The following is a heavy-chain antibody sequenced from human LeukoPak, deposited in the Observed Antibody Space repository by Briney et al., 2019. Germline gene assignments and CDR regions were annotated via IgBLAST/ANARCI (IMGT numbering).Heavy chain of an antibody. Sequence: SVTLSLTCTVSGGSISSYYWSWIRQPAGKGLEWIGRIYTSGSTNYNPSLKSRVTMSVDTSKNQFSLKLSSVTAADTAVYYCAREFWAAPSENWLDPWGQGTLVTVSS. CDR1: GGSISSYY. D-gene: IGHD3/OR15-3a*01. V-gene: IGHV4-4*07. J-gene: IGHJ5*02. CDR2: IYTSGST. CDR3: AREFWAAPSENWLDP.